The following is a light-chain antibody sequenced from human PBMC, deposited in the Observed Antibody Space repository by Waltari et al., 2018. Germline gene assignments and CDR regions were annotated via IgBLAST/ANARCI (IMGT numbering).Light chain of an antibody. CDR1: NLGNKX. J-gene: IGLJ3*02. CDR2: QDT. CDR3: QAWDSNVNWV. V-gene: IGLV3-1*01. Sequence: YDLTQPPSVSVSPGQAASITCSGDNLGNKXVCWYQQKPGQSPLLLIYQDTKPPSGIPARFSGSVSGNTVTLTISATQALDEADYYCQAWDSNVNWVFGGGTKLTVL.